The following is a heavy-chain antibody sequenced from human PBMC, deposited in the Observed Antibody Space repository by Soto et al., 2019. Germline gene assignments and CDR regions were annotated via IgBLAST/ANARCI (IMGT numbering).Heavy chain of an antibody. D-gene: IGHD2-21*01. V-gene: IGHV4-4*02. CDR2: IYHTGTT. CDR1: GASINRDNW. CDR3: GGCVPF. J-gene: IGHJ4*02. Sequence: QVQLQESGPGLVNPSGTLSLTCAVSGASINRDNWWTWVRQPPGKGLEWIGDIYHTGTTNYDPSLNSRATIAMDKSKYLFSLNLNSVTAADTAVYSCGGCVPFWGQGTLVAVSS.